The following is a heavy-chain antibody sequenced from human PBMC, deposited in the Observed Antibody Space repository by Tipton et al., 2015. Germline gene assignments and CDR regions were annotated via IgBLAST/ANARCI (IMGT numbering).Heavy chain of an antibody. CDR2: MSGSSGST. CDR1: GFTFSSYA. CDR3: VRVRDIYYYYQSMDV. J-gene: IGHJ6*02. Sequence: SLRLSCATSGFTFSSYAMSWVRQTPGTGLEWLSSMSGSSGSTYYADSVKGRFSISRDTSKKTLFLQMNSLRPEDTAVYYCVRVRDIYYYYQSMDVWGQGTTVTVSS. D-gene: IGHD5-12*01. V-gene: IGHV3-23*01.